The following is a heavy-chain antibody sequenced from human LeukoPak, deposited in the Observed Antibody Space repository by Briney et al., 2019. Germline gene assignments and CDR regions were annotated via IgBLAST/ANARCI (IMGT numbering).Heavy chain of an antibody. CDR3: ARDFI. D-gene: IGHD3-10*01. CDR2: IKQDGSEV. J-gene: IGHJ4*02. Sequence: GGSLRLSCAASGFTFSSYGIHWVRQAPGKGLEWVANIKQDGSEVDYVDSVKGRFTISRDNAKNSLFLQMNSLRAEDTAVYYCARDFIWGQGTLVTVSS. CDR1: GFTFSSYG. V-gene: IGHV3-7*05.